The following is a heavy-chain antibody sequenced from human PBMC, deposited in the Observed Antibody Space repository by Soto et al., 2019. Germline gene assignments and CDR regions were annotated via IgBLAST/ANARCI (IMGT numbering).Heavy chain of an antibody. D-gene: IGHD3-10*01. CDR3: AKETSFGELFYFRSNCFDL. CDR2: ISGSGGST. Sequence: GGSLRLSCAASGFTFSSYAMSWVRQAPGKGLEWVSAISGSGGSTYYADSVKGRFTISRDNSKNTLYLQMNSLRAEDTAVYYCAKETSFGELFYFRSNCFDLWGQGTLVTVSS. J-gene: IGHJ5*02. V-gene: IGHV3-23*01. CDR1: GFTFSSYA.